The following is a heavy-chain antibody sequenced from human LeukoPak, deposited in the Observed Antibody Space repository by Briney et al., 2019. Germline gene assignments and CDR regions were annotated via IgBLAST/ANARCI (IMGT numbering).Heavy chain of an antibody. D-gene: IGHD5-18*01. CDR3: ARARYSYGSTNWFDP. V-gene: IGHV4-59*01. CDR1: GGSISSYY. Sequence: SETLSLTCTVSGGSISSYYWSLIRQPPGKGLEWIGYIYYSGSTNYNPSLKSRVTISVDTSENQFSLKLSSVTAADTAVYYCARARYSYGSTNWFDPWGQGTLVTVSS. J-gene: IGHJ5*02. CDR2: IYYSGST.